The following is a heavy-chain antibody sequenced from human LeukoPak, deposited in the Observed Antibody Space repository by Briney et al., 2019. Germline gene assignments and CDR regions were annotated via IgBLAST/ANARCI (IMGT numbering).Heavy chain of an antibody. V-gene: IGHV5-51*01. D-gene: IGHD1-26*01. CDR3: GMSGDRVPLQDDVFDV. Sequence: GESLKISCKVSEYSFTSYCIGWVRQMPVKGLEWMGIIYPGDSGPTYSPSFQGQVTISVDKSIDTAYLQWSSLQASDTAMYYCGMSGDRVPLQDDVFDVWGQGTMVTVST. CDR2: IYPGDSGP. J-gene: IGHJ3*01. CDR1: EYSFTSYC.